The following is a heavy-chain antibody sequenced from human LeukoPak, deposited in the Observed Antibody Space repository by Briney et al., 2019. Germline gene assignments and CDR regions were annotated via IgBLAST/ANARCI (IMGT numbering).Heavy chain of an antibody. CDR1: GGSFSGYY. J-gene: IGHJ4*02. CDR2: INHSGST. CDR3: ARGVRYCSSTSCPYVYYFDY. D-gene: IGHD2-2*01. Sequence: LETLSLTCAVYGGSFSGYYWSWIRQPPGKGLEWIGEINHSGSTNYNPSLKSRVTISVDTSKNQFSLKLSSVTAADTAVYYCARGVRYCSSTSCPYVYYFDYWGQGTLVTVSS. V-gene: IGHV4-34*01.